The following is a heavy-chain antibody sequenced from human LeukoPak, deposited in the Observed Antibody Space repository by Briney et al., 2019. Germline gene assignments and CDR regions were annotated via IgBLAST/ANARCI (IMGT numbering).Heavy chain of an antibody. CDR1: GFTFGGYG. CDR3: TRYNNDHFDY. V-gene: IGHV3-33*01. Sequence: GGSLRLSCAGSGFTFGGYGMHWFRQTPGKGLEWVAVVAYDGSRAFYADSVKGRFTISRDNSKNTMSVQMDDLRAEDTAAYYCTRYNNDHFDYWGQGTLVTVSS. D-gene: IGHD1-14*01. J-gene: IGHJ4*02. CDR2: VAYDGSRA.